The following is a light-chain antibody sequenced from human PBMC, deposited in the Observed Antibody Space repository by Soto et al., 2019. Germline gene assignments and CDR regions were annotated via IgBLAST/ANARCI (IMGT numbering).Light chain of an antibody. CDR3: CSYAGSYTRV. V-gene: IGLV2-11*01. Sequence: QSALIQPRSVSGSPGQSVTISCTGTSSDVGGYNYVSWYQQHPGKAPKLMIYDVSKRPSGVPDRFSGSKSGNTASLTISGLQAEDEADYYCCSYAGSYTRVFGGGTKLTVL. CDR1: SSDVGGYNY. J-gene: IGLJ2*01. CDR2: DVS.